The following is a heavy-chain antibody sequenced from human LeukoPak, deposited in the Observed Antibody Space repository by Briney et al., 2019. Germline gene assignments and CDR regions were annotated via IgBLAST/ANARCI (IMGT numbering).Heavy chain of an antibody. J-gene: IGHJ4*02. CDR1: GGAFSGYS. D-gene: IGHD4-17*01. CDR3: ARGRSYEYGDYDY. V-gene: IGHV4-34*01. Sequence: SETLSLTCAVYGGAFSGYSWSWIRQPPGKGLEWIGEVDPSGTTNYSPSLKSRVTVSVDTSKNQFSLNLNSVTAADTAVYYCARGRSYEYGDYDYWGQGTLVTVSS. CDR2: VDPSGTT.